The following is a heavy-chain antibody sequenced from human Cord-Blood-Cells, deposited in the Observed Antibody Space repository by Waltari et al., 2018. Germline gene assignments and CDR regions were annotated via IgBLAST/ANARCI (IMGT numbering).Heavy chain of an antibody. Sequence: QGLEWMGWMNPNSGNTGYAQKFQGRVTMTRNTSISTAYMELSSLRSEDTAVYYCARGSLMTTVTTNLAYYYGMDVWGQGTTVTVSS. V-gene: IGHV1-8*01. CDR2: MNPNSGNT. D-gene: IGHD4-4*01. CDR3: ARGSLMTTVTTNLAYYYGMDV. J-gene: IGHJ6*02.